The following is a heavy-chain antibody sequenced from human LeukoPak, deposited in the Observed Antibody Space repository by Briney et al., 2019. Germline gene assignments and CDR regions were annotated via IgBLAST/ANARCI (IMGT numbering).Heavy chain of an antibody. J-gene: IGHJ5*02. D-gene: IGHD3-22*01. V-gene: IGHV3-23*01. CDR2: ISGSGGST. CDR3: AKIFHTDGYYLGEHLFDA. CDR1: GFTFNNYA. Sequence: GGSLRLSCAASGFTFNNYAMSWVRQAPGKGPEWLSAISGSGGSTTDADSVKGRFTTSRDNSKSTLYLQMNSLRAEDTAIYYCAKIFHTDGYYLGEHLFDAWGQGTLVTASS.